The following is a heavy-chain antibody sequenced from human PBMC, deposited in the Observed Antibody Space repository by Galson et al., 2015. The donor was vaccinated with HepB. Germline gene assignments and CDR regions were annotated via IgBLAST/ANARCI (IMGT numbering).Heavy chain of an antibody. CDR2: INPSGGST. V-gene: IGHV1-46*01. D-gene: IGHD5-18*01. CDR3: ARWDTAMVTYDY. CDR1: GYTFTSYY. J-gene: IGHJ4*02. Sequence: SVKVSCKASGYTFTSYYMHWVRQAPGQGLEWMGIINPSGGSTSYAQKFQGRVTMTRDTSTSTVYMDLSSLRSEDTAVYYCARWDTAMVTYDYWGQGTLVTVSS.